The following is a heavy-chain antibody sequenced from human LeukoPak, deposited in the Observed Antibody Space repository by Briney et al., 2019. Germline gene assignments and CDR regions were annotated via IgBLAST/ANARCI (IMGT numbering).Heavy chain of an antibody. CDR3: AREDIVVVPAAQYYYYYGMDV. V-gene: IGHV3-30-3*01. J-gene: IGHJ6*02. Sequence: QPGRSLRLSCAASGFTFSSCAMHWVRQAPGKGLEWVAVISYDGSNKYYADSVKGRFTISRDNSKNTLYLQMNSLRAEDTAVYYCAREDIVVVPAAQYYYYYGMDVWGQGTTVTVSS. CDR1: GFTFSSCA. D-gene: IGHD2-2*01. CDR2: ISYDGSNK.